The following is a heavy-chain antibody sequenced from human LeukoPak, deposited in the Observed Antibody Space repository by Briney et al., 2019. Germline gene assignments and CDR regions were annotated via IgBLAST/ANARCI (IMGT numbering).Heavy chain of an antibody. CDR2: ISYDGSNK. Sequence: GRSLRLSCAASGFTFSSYGMHWVRQAPGKGLEWVAVISYDGSNKYYADSVKGRFTISRDNSKNTLYLQMNSLRAEDTAMYHCAHHGDLDYWGQGTLVTVSS. CDR1: GFTFSSYG. D-gene: IGHD4-17*01. CDR3: AHHGDLDY. J-gene: IGHJ4*02. V-gene: IGHV3-30*03.